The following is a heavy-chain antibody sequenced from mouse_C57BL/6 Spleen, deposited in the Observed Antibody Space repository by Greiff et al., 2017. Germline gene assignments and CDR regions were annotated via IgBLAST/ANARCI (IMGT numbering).Heavy chain of an antibody. CDR3: TGLYYYGSRGYFDV. CDR2: IRLKSDNYAT. CDR1: GFTFSNYW. J-gene: IGHJ1*03. D-gene: IGHD1-1*01. V-gene: IGHV6-3*01. Sequence: EVKLMESGGGLVQPGGSMKLSCVASGFTFSNYWMNWVRQSPEKGLEWVAQIRLKSDNYATHYAESVKGRFTISRDDSKSSVYLQMNNLRAEDTGIYYCTGLYYYGSRGYFDVWGTGTTVTVSS.